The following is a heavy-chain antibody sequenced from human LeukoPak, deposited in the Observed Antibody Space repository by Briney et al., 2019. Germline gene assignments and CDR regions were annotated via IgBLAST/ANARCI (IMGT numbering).Heavy chain of an antibody. V-gene: IGHV1-2*02. CDR3: ARASDSQLTGTTFIGHPRFWFDP. D-gene: IGHD1-7*01. J-gene: IGHJ5*02. CDR1: GYTFTGYY. CDR2: INPNSGGT. Sequence: ASVKVSCKASGYTFTGYYMHWVRQAPGQGLEWMGWINPNSGGTNYAQKFQGRVTMTRDTSISTAYMELSRLRSDDTAVYYCARASDSQLTGTTFIGHPRFWFDPWGQGTLVTVSS.